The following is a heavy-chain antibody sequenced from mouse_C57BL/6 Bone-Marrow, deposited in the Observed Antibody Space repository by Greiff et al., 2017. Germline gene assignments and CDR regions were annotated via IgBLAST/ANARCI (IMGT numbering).Heavy chain of an antibody. Sequence: QVQLQQSGPGLVQPSQRLSITCTVSGFSLTSYGVHWVRQSPGKGLEWLGVIWSGGSTYYNAAFISRLSISKDNSKSKVFCKMNRLQADDTAIYYCARDGYDSWFAYWGQGTLVTVSA. CDR3: ARDGYDSWFAY. CDR1: GFSLTSYG. J-gene: IGHJ3*01. CDR2: IWSGGST. V-gene: IGHV2-2*01. D-gene: IGHD2-2*01.